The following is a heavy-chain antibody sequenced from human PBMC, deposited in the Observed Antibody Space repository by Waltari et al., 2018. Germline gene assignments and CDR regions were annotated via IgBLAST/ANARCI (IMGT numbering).Heavy chain of an antibody. CDR3: AIVIQWWFPGNMNV. CDR1: GFPFANYA. CDR2: ISKSDGAT. V-gene: IGHV3-23*04. Sequence: EVQLVESGGGLVQPGGSLRLYCAALGFPFANYAMGWVRQAPGKGLEWLSTISKSDGATYYTGTVKGRFTISRDNSQNMLYLQMNSLRDEDTAVYYCAIVIQWWFPGNMNVWGQGTTVTVSS. J-gene: IGHJ6*02. D-gene: IGHD2-15*01.